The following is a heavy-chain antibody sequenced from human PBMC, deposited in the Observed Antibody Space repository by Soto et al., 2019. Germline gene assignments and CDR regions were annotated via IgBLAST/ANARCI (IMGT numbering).Heavy chain of an antibody. V-gene: IGHV4-61*01. CDR1: GGSVSTGYS. CDR2: IYYSGST. Sequence: QVQLQESGPGLVKPSETLSLTCTVSGGSVSTGYSWTWIRQPPGKGLEWIGSIYYSGSTKYNQSLKSRVTISIDTSKKQISLKLKSVTAADTAVYYCARVPLTVERLYYFDYWGQGTLVSVSS. CDR3: ARVPLTVERLYYFDY. J-gene: IGHJ4*02. D-gene: IGHD7-27*01.